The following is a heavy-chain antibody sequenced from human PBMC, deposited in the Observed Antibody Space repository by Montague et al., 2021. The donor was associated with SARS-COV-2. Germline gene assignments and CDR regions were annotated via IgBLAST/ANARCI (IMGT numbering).Heavy chain of an antibody. V-gene: IGHV4-34*01. D-gene: IGHD3-3*01. CDR3: ARGSSFVTIFGVVITDPLFDY. J-gene: IGHJ4*02. CDR1: GGSFSGYY. Sequence: SETLSLTCAVYGGSFSGYYWSWIRQPPGKGLEWIGEINHSGSTNXNPSLKSRVTISVDTSKNQFSLKLSSVTAADTAMYYCARGSSFVTIFGVVITDPLFDYWGQGTLVTVSS. CDR2: INHSGST.